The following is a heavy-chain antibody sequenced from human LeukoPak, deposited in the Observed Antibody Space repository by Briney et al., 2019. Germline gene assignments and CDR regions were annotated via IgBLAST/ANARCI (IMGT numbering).Heavy chain of an antibody. Sequence: SETLSLTCTLSGGSITSDYWSWIRQSPGKGLEWIGYFSYSGSTHYSPSLTSRVAISVDTSRNQLSLKLRSVTAADTAIYYCARERAAAGTWGQGTMDTVSS. V-gene: IGHV4-59*12. CDR1: GGSITSDY. CDR3: ARERAAAGT. CDR2: FSYSGST. J-gene: IGHJ3*01. D-gene: IGHD6-13*01.